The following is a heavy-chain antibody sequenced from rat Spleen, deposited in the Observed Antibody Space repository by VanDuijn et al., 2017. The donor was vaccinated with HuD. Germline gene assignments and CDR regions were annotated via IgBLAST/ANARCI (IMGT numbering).Heavy chain of an antibody. CDR3: ARGRGSDY. Sequence: EVQLVESGGGLVQPGRSLKLSCAASGFTFSNYDMAWVRQTPTKGLEWVASISTGGGNTYYRDSVKGRFTISRDNAKSTLYLQMDSLRSEEPATDYCARGRGSDYWGQGVIVTVSS. D-gene: IGHD4-3*01. CDR1: GFTFSNYD. V-gene: IGHV5S11*01. CDR2: ISTGGGNT. J-gene: IGHJ2*01.